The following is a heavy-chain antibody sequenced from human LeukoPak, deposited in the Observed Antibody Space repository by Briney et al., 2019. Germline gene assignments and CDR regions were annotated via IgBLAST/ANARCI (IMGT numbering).Heavy chain of an antibody. Sequence: GGSLKLSCAASGFTFSGSAMHWVRQASGKGLEWVGRIRGKANSYATAYAASVKGRFTISRDDSKNTAYLQMNSLKTEDTAVYYCTRLFGEHDYWGQGTLVTVSS. CDR3: TRLFGEHDY. J-gene: IGHJ4*02. V-gene: IGHV3-73*01. CDR2: IRGKANSYAT. D-gene: IGHD3-10*01. CDR1: GFTFSGSA.